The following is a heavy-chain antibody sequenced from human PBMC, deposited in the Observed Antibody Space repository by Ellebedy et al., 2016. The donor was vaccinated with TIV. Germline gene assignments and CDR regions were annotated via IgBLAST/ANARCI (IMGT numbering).Heavy chain of an antibody. CDR3: ARGGLVGATNRAVFDY. CDR1: GGSISSGDYY. Sequence: MPSETLSLTCTVSGGSISSGDYYWSWIRQPPGKGLEWIGYIYYSGSTYYNPSLKSRVTISVDTSKNQFSLKLSSVTAADTAVYYCARGGLVGATNRAVFDYWGQGTLVTVSS. D-gene: IGHD1-26*01. CDR2: IYYSGST. V-gene: IGHV4-30-4*01. J-gene: IGHJ4*02.